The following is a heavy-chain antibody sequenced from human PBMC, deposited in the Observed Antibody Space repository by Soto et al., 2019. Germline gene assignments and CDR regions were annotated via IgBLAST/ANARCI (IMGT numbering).Heavy chain of an antibody. Sequence: QVQLVESGGGVVQPGRSLRLSCAASGFTFSSYGMHWVRQAPGKGLEWVTLVSYDGSNEYYADSVKGRFTISRDNSKNTLYLKMNSLRAEDTAVYYCAKDGNWNYPHHPESWGQGTLVTVSS. CDR3: AKDGNWNYPHHPES. V-gene: IGHV3-30*18. J-gene: IGHJ5*02. CDR2: VSYDGSNE. CDR1: GFTFSSYG. D-gene: IGHD1-7*01.